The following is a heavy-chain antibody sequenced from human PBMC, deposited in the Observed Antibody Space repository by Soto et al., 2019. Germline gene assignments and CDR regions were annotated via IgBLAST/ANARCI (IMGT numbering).Heavy chain of an antibody. CDR1: GFTFSSYW. CDR3: AREDYDFWIGYYISAFDI. CDR2: INSDGSST. D-gene: IGHD3-3*01. J-gene: IGHJ3*02. V-gene: IGHV3-74*01. Sequence: GGSLRLSCAASGFTFSSYWMHWVRQAPGKGLVWVSRINSDGSSTSYADSVKGRFTISRDNAKNTLYLQMNSLRAEDTAVYYCAREDYDFWIGYYISAFDIWGQGTMVTVSS.